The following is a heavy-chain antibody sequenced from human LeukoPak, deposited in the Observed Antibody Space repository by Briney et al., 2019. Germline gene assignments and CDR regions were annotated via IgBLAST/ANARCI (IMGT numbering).Heavy chain of an antibody. CDR1: GFTFSNYW. CDR3: ATYSSSNGREFQY. D-gene: IGHD2-2*01. V-gene: IGHV3-7*01. Sequence: GGSLRLSCEGSGFTFSNYWMSWVRQAPGKGLEWVANIQQNGSEIYYGDSVKGRFTISRDNAKNSLYLQMNGLRAEDTAVYYCATYSSSNGREFQYWGQGTLLTVSS. J-gene: IGHJ1*01. CDR2: IQQNGSEI.